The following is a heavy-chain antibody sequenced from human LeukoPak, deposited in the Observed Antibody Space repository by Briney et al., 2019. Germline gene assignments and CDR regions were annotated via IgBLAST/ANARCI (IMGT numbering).Heavy chain of an antibody. CDR3: ARDKVTMVRGVIITERKYYYMDV. CDR1: GGYISSYY. Sequence: PSETLSLTCTVSGGYISSYYWSWIRQPAGKGLEWIGRIYSSGSTNYNPSLKSRVTMSVDTSKNQFPLKLSAVTAADTAVYYCARDKVTMVRGVIITERKYYYMDVWGKGTTVTISS. J-gene: IGHJ6*03. CDR2: IYSSGST. D-gene: IGHD3-10*01. V-gene: IGHV4-4*07.